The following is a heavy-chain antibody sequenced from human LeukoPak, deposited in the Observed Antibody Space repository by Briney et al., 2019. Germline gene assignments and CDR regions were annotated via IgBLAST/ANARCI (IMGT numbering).Heavy chain of an antibody. J-gene: IGHJ5*02. CDR2: IIPIFGTA. V-gene: IGHV1-69*13. CDR1: GGTFSSYA. D-gene: IGHD3-3*01. CDR3: ATDWTYYDFWSGYRS. Sequence: ASVKVSCKASGGTFSSYAISWVRQAPGQGLEWMGGIIPIFGTANYAQKFQGRVTITADESTSTAYMELSSLRSEDTAVYYCATDWTYYDFWSGYRSWGQGTLVTVSS.